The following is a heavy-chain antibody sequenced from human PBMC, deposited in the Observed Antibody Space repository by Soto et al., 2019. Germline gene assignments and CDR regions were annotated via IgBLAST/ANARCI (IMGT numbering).Heavy chain of an antibody. CDR2: IYWDDDK. CDR3: ADGRGWLFDY. Sequence: QITLKESGPTLVKPTQTLTLTCSFSGFSLSTSEVGVGWIRQPQGKGLEWLALIYWDDDKEYSPSLRSRLTITKDTSKNQVVLIMTNLDPTYTATYYCADGRGWLFDYWGQGTMVTVSS. J-gene: IGHJ4*02. CDR1: GFSLSTSEVG. D-gene: IGHD6-19*01. V-gene: IGHV2-5*02.